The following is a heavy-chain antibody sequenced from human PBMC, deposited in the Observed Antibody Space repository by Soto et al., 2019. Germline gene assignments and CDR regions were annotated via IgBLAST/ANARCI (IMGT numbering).Heavy chain of an antibody. V-gene: IGHV1-2*04. D-gene: IGHD2-15*01. J-gene: IGHJ6*02. CDR1: GYTFTGYY. Sequence: SVKVSCKASGYTFTGYYMHWVRQAPGQGLEWMGWINPNSGGTNYAQKFQGWVTMTRDTSISTAYMELSRLRSDDTAVYYCAREGYCSGGSCYRPYGMDVWGQGTTVTVSS. CDR2: INPNSGGT. CDR3: AREGYCSGGSCYRPYGMDV.